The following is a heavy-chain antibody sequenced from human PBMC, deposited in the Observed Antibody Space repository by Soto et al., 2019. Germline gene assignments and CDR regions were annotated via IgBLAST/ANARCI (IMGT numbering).Heavy chain of an antibody. D-gene: IGHD3-10*01. J-gene: IGHJ5*02. CDR2: IKQDGREK. CDR3: AGDGVRNGAYNGWLDP. V-gene: IGHV3-7*03. Sequence: ESGGALVQPGGSLRLSCAASGFGFSSYWMTWVRQAPGKGLEWVANIKQDGREKYYVASVKGRFTISRDNGNNLLYLQMDSLTPDDTAVYYCAGDGVRNGAYNGWLDPWGQGTLVTVSS. CDR1: GFGFSSYW.